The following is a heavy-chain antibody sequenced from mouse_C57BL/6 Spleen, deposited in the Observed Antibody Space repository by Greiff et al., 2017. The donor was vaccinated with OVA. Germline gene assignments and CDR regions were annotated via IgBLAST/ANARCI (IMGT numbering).Heavy chain of an antibody. CDR1: GFTFSSYT. Sequence: EVQVVESGGGLVKPGGSLKLSCAASGFTFSSYTMSWVRQTPEKRLEWVATISGGGGNTYYPDSVKGRFTISRDNAKNTLYLQMSSLRSEDTALYYCARQRQSDVWGTGTTVTVSS. CDR2: ISGGGGNT. CDR3: ARQRQSDV. V-gene: IGHV5-9*01. J-gene: IGHJ1*03. D-gene: IGHD2-12*01.